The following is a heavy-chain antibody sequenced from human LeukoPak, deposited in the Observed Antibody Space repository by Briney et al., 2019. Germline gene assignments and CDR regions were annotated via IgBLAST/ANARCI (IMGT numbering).Heavy chain of an antibody. V-gene: IGHV3-30*04. J-gene: IGHJ4*02. Sequence: GGSLRLSCAASGFTFSSYAMHWVRQAPGKGLEWVAVISYDGSNKYYADSVKGRFTISRDNAKNSLYLQMNSLRAEDTAVYYCARRGPYDYWGQGTLVTVSS. CDR1: GFTFSSYA. CDR2: ISYDGSNK. CDR3: ARRGPYDY.